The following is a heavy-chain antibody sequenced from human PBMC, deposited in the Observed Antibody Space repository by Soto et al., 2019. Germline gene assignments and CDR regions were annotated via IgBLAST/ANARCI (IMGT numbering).Heavy chain of an antibody. D-gene: IGHD3-16*01. CDR3: ARWGTTGGFDL. J-gene: IGHJ4*01. Sequence: QLQLVESGGGVVQPGTSLRLSCAASGFRFKSFVMHWVRQAPGKGLDWVAFTSYDGNNKDYGDSVKGRFTVSRDNSQNTLHLQMDFLLPEDTALYYCARWGTTGGFDLWGHGTLVSVSS. V-gene: IGHV3-30*19. CDR2: TSYDGNNK. CDR1: GFRFKSFV.